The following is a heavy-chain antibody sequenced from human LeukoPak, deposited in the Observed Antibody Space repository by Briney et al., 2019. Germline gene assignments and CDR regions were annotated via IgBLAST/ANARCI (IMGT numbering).Heavy chain of an antibody. J-gene: IGHJ4*02. V-gene: IGHV3-74*01. D-gene: IGHD1-26*01. CDR2: INSDGSST. Sequence: GGSLRLSCAASGFTFSSYWMHWVRQAPGKGLVWVSRINSDGSSTSYADSVKGRFTISRDNAKNALYLQMNTLRAEDTAIYSCATRPTVGGTTPTFDHWGQGTPVTVSS. CDR1: GFTFSSYW. CDR3: ATRPTVGGTTPTFDH.